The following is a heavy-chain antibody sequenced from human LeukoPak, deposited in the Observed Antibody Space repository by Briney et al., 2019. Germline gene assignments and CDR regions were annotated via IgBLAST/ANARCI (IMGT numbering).Heavy chain of an antibody. J-gene: IGHJ5*02. CDR1: GFTFSSYS. CDR2: ISSSGSYI. D-gene: IGHD3-22*01. V-gene: IGHV3-21*04. Sequence: PGGSLRLSCAASGFTFSSYSMNWVRQAPGKGLEWVSSISSSGSYIYYADSVKGRFTISRDNAKNSLYLQMNSLRAEDTAVYYCAKVVYYDSSGSATWGQGTLVTVSS. CDR3: AKVVYYDSSGSAT.